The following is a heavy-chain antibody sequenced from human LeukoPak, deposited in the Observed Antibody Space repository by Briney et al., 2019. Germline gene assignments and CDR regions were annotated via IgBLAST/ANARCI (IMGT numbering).Heavy chain of an antibody. CDR1: GFTFSGSA. CDR3: TRHFLEVGAQDY. CDR2: IRSKANSYAT. V-gene: IGHV3-73*01. J-gene: IGHJ4*02. D-gene: IGHD3-3*01. Sequence: PGGSLRLSCAASGFTFSGSAMHWVRQASGKGLEWVGRIRSKANSYATAYAASVKGRFTISRDDSKNTAYLQMNSLKTEDTAVYYCTRHFLEVGAQDYWGQGTLVTVSS.